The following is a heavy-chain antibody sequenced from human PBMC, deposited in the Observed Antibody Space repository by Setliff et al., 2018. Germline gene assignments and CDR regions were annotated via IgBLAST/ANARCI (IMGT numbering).Heavy chain of an antibody. J-gene: IGHJ4*02. V-gene: IGHV3-15*01. CDR3: LGAATCSY. CDR2: IKSKTDGGTT. CDR1: GFTFSNYW. Sequence: KTGGSLRLSCAVSGFTFSNYWMTWVRQAPGKGLEWVGRIKSKTDGGTTDYAAPVKGRFTISRDDSKNMLYLQMNGLKAEDTAVYYCLGAATCSYWGQGTRVTVSS. D-gene: IGHD6-25*01.